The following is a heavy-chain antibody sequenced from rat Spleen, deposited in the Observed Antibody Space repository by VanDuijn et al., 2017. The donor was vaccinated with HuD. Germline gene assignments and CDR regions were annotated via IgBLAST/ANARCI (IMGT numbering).Heavy chain of an antibody. CDR2: INTDGGST. CDR3: VKEANYGGLMDV. J-gene: IGHJ4*01. D-gene: IGHD1-11*01. CDR1: GFTFINYG. Sequence: EVQLVESGGGLVQPGRSLKLSCAASGFTFINYGMAWVRQAPTRGLEWVSSINTDGGSTYYSDSVRGRFTISRKNAEDTVYLQMNSLRSEDTATYYCVKEANYGGLMDVWGQGASVTVSS. V-gene: IGHV5-58*01.